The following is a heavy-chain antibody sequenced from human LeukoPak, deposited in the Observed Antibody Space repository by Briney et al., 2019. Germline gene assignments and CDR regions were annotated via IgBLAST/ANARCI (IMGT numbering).Heavy chain of an antibody. J-gene: IGHJ4*02. CDR2: IYYSGST. CDR3: ARYSGWYASIDY. V-gene: IGHV4-61*01. D-gene: IGHD6-19*01. Sequence: PSETLSLTCTVSGGSISSGSYYWSWIRQPPGKGLEWIGYIYYSGSTNYNPSLKSRVTISVDTSKNQFSLKLSSVTAADTAVYYCARYSGWYASIDYWGQGTLVTVSS. CDR1: GGSISSGSYY.